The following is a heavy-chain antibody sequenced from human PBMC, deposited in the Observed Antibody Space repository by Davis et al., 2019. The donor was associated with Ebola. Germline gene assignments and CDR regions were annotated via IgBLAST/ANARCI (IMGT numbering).Heavy chain of an antibody. D-gene: IGHD3-16*02. J-gene: IGHJ4*02. V-gene: IGHV1-69*06. CDR2: IIPIFGTA. CDR3: ARGDYIWGSYRHLDY. CDR1: GYTFTSYY. Sequence: AASVKVSCKASGYTFTSYYMHWVRQAPGQGLEWMGGIIPIFGTANYAQKFQGRVTITADKSTSTAYMELSSLRSEDTAVYYCARGDYIWGSYRHLDYWGQGTLVTVSS.